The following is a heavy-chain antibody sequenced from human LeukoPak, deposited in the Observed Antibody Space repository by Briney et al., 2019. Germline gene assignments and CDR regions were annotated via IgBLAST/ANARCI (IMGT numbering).Heavy chain of an antibody. V-gene: IGHV3-66*01. D-gene: IGHD6-13*01. J-gene: IGHJ4*02. CDR2: IYSGGST. CDR1: GFTVSSNY. CDR3: ARGRVSVYSSSWYYGY. Sequence: GGSLRLSCASSGFTVSSNYMSWVRQAPGKGLEWVSVIYSGGSTYYADSVKGRFTISRDNSKNTLYLQMKSLRAEDTAVYYCARGRVSVYSSSWYYGYWGQGTLVTVSS.